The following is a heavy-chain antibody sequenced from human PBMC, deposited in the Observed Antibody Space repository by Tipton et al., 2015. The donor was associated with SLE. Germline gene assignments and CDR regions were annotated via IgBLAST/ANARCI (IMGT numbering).Heavy chain of an antibody. J-gene: IGHJ4*02. CDR1: GFTLSGYA. V-gene: IGHV3-30*04. Sequence: SLRLSCAASGFTLSGYAMHWVRQAPGKGLEWVAVISYDGTNKYYADAVKGRFTISRDNSMSTLFLHMNSLRAEDTALYYCARGSYPDYWGQGTLVTVSS. D-gene: IGHD3-10*01. CDR3: ARGSYPDY. CDR2: ISYDGTNK.